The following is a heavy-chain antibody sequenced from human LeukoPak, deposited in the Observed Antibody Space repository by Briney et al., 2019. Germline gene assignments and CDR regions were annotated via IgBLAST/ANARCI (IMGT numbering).Heavy chain of an antibody. V-gene: IGHV3-23*01. J-gene: IGHJ4*02. CDR1: GFTFSSYA. Sequence: GGSLRLSCAASGFTFSSYAMSWVRQAPGKGLEWVSAISGSGGSTYYADSVKGRFTISRDNSKNTLYLQMNSLRAEDTAVYYCAKKFYYGSGSYFPFDYWGQGTLVTVSS. CDR3: AKKFYYGSGSYFPFDY. D-gene: IGHD3-10*01. CDR2: ISGSGGST.